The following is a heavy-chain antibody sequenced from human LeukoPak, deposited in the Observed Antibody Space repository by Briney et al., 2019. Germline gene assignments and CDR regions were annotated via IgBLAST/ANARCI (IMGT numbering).Heavy chain of an antibody. CDR1: GFTFSCYA. Sequence: GGSLRLSCAASGFTFSCYAMHWVRQAPGKGLEWVAVISYDGSNKYYADSVKGRFTISRDNSENTLYLQMNSLRAEDTAVYYCARDHSGGAFDYWGQGTLVTVSS. CDR2: ISYDGSNK. J-gene: IGHJ4*02. CDR3: ARDHSGGAFDY. V-gene: IGHV3-30*01. D-gene: IGHD1-14*01.